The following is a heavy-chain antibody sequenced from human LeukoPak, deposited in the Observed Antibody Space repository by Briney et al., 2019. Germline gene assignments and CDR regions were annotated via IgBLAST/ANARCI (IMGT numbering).Heavy chain of an antibody. CDR2: IRFDGTKN. D-gene: IGHD2-2*01. J-gene: IGHJ4*02. CDR3: AKDQVVVPAAMDH. V-gene: IGHV3-30*02. Sequence: GGSLRLSCAVSGLIFKRYVMHWVGPAPPKGLAWVLFIRFDGTKNYYAVSVRGRFTIPRDNSKNTLCVQMNSWRAEDTAVYYWAKDQVVVPAAMDHWGQGTLVTVYS. CDR1: GLIFKRYV.